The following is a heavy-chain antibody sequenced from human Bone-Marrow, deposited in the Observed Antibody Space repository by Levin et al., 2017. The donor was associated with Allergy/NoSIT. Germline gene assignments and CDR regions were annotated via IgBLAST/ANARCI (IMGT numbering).Heavy chain of an antibody. J-gene: IGHJ5*02. D-gene: IGHD3/OR15-3a*01. CDR3: AKSEGFSFGQGWFDR. Sequence: SCVVSGFSFEDYAMYWVRQTPGKGLEWVSGINWNSDKIGYADSVKGRFTISRDNSKNSLFLEMNSLRPEDTAFYYCAKSEGFSFGQGWFDRWGQGTLVTVSS. V-gene: IGHV3-9*01. CDR2: INWNSDKI. CDR1: GFSFEDYA.